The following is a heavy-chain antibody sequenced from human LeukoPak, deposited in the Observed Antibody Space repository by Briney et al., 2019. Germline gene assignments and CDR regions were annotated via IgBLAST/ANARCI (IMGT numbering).Heavy chain of an antibody. CDR2: ITTSTTVPHI. D-gene: IGHD5-18*01. J-gene: IGHJ4*02. CDR1: GFTFSTYS. V-gene: IGHV3-21*04. Sequence: GGSLRLSCAASGFTFSTYSMNWVRQAPGRGLEWVSSITTSTTVPHIFYADSVTGRFTISRDNSKNTLFLQMNSLGAEDTAVYYCAKDPAAMVAFTWFDWGQGTLVTVSS. CDR3: AKDPAAMVAFTWFD.